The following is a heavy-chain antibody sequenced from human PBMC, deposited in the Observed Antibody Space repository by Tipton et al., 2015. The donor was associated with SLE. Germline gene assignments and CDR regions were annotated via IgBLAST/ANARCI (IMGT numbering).Heavy chain of an antibody. J-gene: IGHJ4*02. CDR3: SRMASTNAL. CDR2: IFYGSA. V-gene: IGHV4-61*01. Sequence: TLSLTCTVSGGSISSGSYYWSWIRQPPGKGLEWLGYIFYGSANYNPSLKSRVAISVDTSKNQFSLRLSSVTAADTAVYYCSRMASTNALWGQGTLVSVSS. D-gene: IGHD5-24*01. CDR1: GGSISSGSYY.